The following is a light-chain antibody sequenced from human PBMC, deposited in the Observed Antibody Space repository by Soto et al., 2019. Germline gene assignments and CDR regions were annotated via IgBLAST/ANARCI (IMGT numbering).Light chain of an antibody. J-gene: IGKJ1*01. CDR2: GAS. CDR1: QSVSSS. CDR3: QQYKNWLTWT. Sequence: EIVMTQSPATLSVSPGERATLSCRASQSVSSSLAWYLHKPGQAPRLLIYGASTRATGIPARFSGSGSGTEFTLTISSLQSEDLAVYYCQQYKNWLTWTFGQGTKVEI. V-gene: IGKV3-15*01.